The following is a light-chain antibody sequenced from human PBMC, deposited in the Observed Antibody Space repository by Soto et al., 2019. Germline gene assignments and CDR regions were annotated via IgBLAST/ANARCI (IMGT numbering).Light chain of an antibody. CDR1: QSIGGW. CDR3: QQHNDYAT. CDR2: DAS. Sequence: DFRMTQSPPTLSASVGDRVTLTCRASQSIGGWLAWYQQRPGKAPKLLIYDASTLASGVPSRFTGSGSGTHFTLTIDNLQPDDAATYYCQQHNDYATFGQGTKMQI. J-gene: IGKJ2*01. V-gene: IGKV1-5*01.